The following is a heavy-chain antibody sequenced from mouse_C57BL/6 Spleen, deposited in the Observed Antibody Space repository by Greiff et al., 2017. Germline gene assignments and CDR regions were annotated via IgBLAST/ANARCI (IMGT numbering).Heavy chain of an antibody. CDR2: IYPGSGNT. D-gene: IGHD2-4*01. CDR1: GYTFTDYY. CDR3: ARDYDYGGGGYFDD. J-gene: IGHJ2*01. Sequence: QVQLQHSGAELVRPGASVKLSCKASGYTFTDYYINWVKQRPGQGLEWIARIYPGSGNTYYNAKFKGKATLTAAKSSSTAYLQLSSLTSEDSAVYFCARDYDYGGGGYFDDWGQGTTLTVSS. V-gene: IGHV1-76*01.